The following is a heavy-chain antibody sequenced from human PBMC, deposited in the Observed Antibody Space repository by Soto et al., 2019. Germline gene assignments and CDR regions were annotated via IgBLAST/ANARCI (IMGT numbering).Heavy chain of an antibody. J-gene: IGHJ6*02. CDR1: GFTFSSYA. CDR2: ISYDGSNK. D-gene: IGHD2-2*01. V-gene: IGHV3-30-3*01. CDR3: ARYCISTSCYPYYYGMDV. Sequence: PGGSLRLSCAASGFTFSSYAMHWVRQAPGKGLEWVAVISYDGSNKYYADSVKGRFTISRDNSKNTLYLQMNSLRAEDTAVYYCARYCISTSCYPYYYGMDVWGQRTTVTVSS.